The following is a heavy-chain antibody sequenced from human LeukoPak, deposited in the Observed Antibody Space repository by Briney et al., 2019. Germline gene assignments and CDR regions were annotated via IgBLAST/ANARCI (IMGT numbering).Heavy chain of an antibody. D-gene: IGHD1-14*01. V-gene: IGHV3-66*02. CDR2: IYSDDRA. Sequence: GGSLRLFCVASGFTVSRNVMSWVRQAPGKGLEWVSLIYSDDRAFYADSVKGRFTISRNNSKNTLFLQMSSLKPEDTAIYYCARDLAGFQEPRYYYYMDVWGKGTTVTVSS. CDR1: GFTVSRNV. CDR3: ARDLAGFQEPRYYYYMDV. J-gene: IGHJ6*03.